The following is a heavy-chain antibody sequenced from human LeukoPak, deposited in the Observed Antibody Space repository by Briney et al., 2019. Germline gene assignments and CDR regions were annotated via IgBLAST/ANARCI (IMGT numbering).Heavy chain of an antibody. D-gene: IGHD5-18*01. CDR3: AKGPAYSYGYWHDY. V-gene: IGHV3-23*01. CDR1: GFTFSSYA. CDR2: ISGSGGST. Sequence: PGRSLRLSCAASGFTFSSYAMSGVRQAPGKGLEWVSAISGSGGSTYYADSVKGRFTISRDNSKNTLDLQMNSLRAEDTAVYYCAKGPAYSYGYWHDYWGQGTLVTVSS. J-gene: IGHJ4*02.